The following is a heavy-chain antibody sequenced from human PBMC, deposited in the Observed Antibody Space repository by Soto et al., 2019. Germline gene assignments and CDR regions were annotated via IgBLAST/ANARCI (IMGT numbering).Heavy chain of an antibody. J-gene: IGHJ5*02. CDR1: GFTFSSYD. Sequence: EVQLVESGGGLVQPGGSLRLSCAASGFTFSSYDMHWVRQGTGKGLEWVSAIGTAGDTYYPGSVKGRFTISRENAKNSLYLQMNSRRAGDTAVYYCARGASSGWYCGWFDPWGQGTLVTVSS. CDR2: IGTAGDT. V-gene: IGHV3-13*04. D-gene: IGHD6-19*01. CDR3: ARGASSGWYCGWFDP.